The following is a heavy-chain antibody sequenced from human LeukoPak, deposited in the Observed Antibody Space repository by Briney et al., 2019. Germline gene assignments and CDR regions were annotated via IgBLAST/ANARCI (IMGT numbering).Heavy chain of an antibody. CDR2: ISSSSSYI. V-gene: IGHV3-21*01. D-gene: IGHD2-2*02. Sequence: PGGSLRLSCAASGFTFSSYSMNWVRQAPGKGLEWVSSISSSSSYIYYADSVKGRFTISRDNAKNSLYLQMNSLRAEDTAVYYCARSSPHCSSTSCYNDAFDIWGPGTMVTVSS. CDR3: ARSSPHCSSTSCYNDAFDI. CDR1: GFTFSSYS. J-gene: IGHJ3*02.